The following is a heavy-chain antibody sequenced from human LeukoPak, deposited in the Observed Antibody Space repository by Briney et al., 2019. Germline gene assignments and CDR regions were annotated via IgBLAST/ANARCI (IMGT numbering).Heavy chain of an antibody. Sequence: GGSLRLSCAASGFTFSSYGMHWVRQAPGKGLEWVAFIRYDGSNKYYADSVKGRFTISRDNSKNTLYLQMNSLRAEDTAVYYCAKDLALVELSIFDYWGQGTLVTVSS. CDR3: AKDLALVELSIFDY. J-gene: IGHJ4*02. CDR1: GFTFSSYG. V-gene: IGHV3-30*02. D-gene: IGHD2-8*02. CDR2: IRYDGSNK.